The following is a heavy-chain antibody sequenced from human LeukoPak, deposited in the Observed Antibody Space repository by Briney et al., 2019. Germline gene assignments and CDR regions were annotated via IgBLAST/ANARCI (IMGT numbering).Heavy chain of an antibody. J-gene: IGHJ4*02. V-gene: IGHV4-30-4*01. CDR3: ARGPVRYDSSGYYVTGGPDY. Sequence: PSETLSLTCAVSGGSISSSNWWSWVRQPPGKGLEWIGYIYYSGSTYYNPSLKSRVTISVDTSKNQFSLKLSSVTAADTAVYYCARGPVRYDSSGYYVTGGPDYWGQGTLVTVSS. D-gene: IGHD3-22*01. CDR2: IYYSGST. CDR1: GGSISSSNW.